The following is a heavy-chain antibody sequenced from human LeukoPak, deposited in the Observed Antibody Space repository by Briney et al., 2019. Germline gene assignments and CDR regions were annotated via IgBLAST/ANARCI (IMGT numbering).Heavy chain of an antibody. V-gene: IGHV1-69*05. CDR3: ARGGDGYNLYYFDY. CDR1: GGTFSSYA. CDR2: IIPIFGTA. Sequence: GASVKVSCKASGGTFSSYAISWVRQAPGQGLKWMGRIIPIFGTANYAQKFQGRVTITTDESTSTAYMELSSLRSEDTAVYYCARGGDGYNLYYFDYWGQGTLVTVSS. J-gene: IGHJ4*02. D-gene: IGHD5-24*01.